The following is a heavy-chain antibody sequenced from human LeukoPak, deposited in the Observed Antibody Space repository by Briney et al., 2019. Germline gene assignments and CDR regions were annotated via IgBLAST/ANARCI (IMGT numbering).Heavy chain of an antibody. J-gene: IGHJ4*02. CDR2: SGSGGST. Sequence: GGSLRLSCAASGFTLSSYAMSWVRQAPGKGLEWVSGSGSGGSTYYADSVKGRFTISRDNSKNTLYLQMNSLRAEDTAVYYCARDFWSGYYPNYWGQGTLVTVSS. CDR1: GFTLSSYA. V-gene: IGHV3-23*01. D-gene: IGHD3-3*01. CDR3: ARDFWSGYYPNY.